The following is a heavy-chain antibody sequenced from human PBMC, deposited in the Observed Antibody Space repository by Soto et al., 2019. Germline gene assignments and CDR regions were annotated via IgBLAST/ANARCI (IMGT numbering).Heavy chain of an antibody. V-gene: IGHV4-59*01. CDR2: IYYSGST. CDR1: GDSISGYY. J-gene: IGHJ5*02. Sequence: SETLSLTCTVSGDSISGYYWSWIRQPPGKGLEWIGYIYYSGSTNYNPSLKSRVTISVDTSKNQFSLNLNSVTAADTAVYYCARDLTHAWFGGVFSPWGKETLVTVS. D-gene: IGHD3-16*01. CDR3: ARDLTHAWFGGVFSP.